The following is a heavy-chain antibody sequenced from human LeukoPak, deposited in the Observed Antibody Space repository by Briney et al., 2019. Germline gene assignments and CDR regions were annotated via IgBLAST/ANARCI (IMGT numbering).Heavy chain of an antibody. CDR2: IYYSGST. D-gene: IGHD1-7*01. Sequence: ASETLSLTCTVSGGSISSSSYSWGWIRQPPGKGLEWIGSIYYSGSTYYNPSLKTRVTISVDTSKNQFSLKLSSVTAADTAVYYCARHGPTWNYGEIDYWGQGTLVTVSS. CDR1: GGSISSSSYS. V-gene: IGHV4-39*01. CDR3: ARHGPTWNYGEIDY. J-gene: IGHJ4*02.